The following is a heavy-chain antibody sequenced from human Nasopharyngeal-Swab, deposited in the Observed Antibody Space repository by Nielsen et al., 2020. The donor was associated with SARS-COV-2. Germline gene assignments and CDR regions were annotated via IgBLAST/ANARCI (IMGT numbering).Heavy chain of an antibody. CDR1: GFTFSNYW. CDR3: ASPGHISGYYFDY. Sequence: GESLKISCAASGFTFSNYWMHWVRQAPGKGLEWISRINSHGSSTNYADSVKGRFTISRDNARNTLYLQMNGLRADDTAVYYCASPGHISGYYFDYWGQGTLVTVSS. CDR2: INSHGSST. D-gene: IGHD1-1*01. J-gene: IGHJ4*02. V-gene: IGHV3-74*01.